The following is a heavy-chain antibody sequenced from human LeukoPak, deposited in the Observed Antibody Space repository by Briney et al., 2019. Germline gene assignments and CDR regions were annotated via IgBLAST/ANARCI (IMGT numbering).Heavy chain of an antibody. CDR3: ASFYCSGGSCYQYYYYYYMDV. J-gene: IGHJ6*03. Sequence: SETLSLTCTVSGGSISSSSYYWGWIRQPPGKGLEWIGSIYYSGSTYSNPSLKSRVTISVDTSKNQFSLKLSSVTAADTAVYYCASFYCSGGSCYQYYYYYYMDVWGKGTTVTISS. D-gene: IGHD2-15*01. CDR2: IYYSGST. V-gene: IGHV4-39*01. CDR1: GGSISSSSYY.